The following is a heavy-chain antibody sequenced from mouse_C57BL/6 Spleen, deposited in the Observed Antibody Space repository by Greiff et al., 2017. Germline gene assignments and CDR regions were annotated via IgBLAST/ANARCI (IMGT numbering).Heavy chain of an antibody. CDR3: TRGVVYYYAMDY. CDR2: IDPETGGT. CDR1: GYTFTDYE. J-gene: IGHJ4*01. D-gene: IGHD1-1*01. Sequence: VQLVESGAELVRPGASVTLSCKASGYTFTDYEMHWVKQTPVHGLEWIGAIDPETGGTAYNQKFKGKAILTADKSSSTAYMERRSLTSEDSAVNYCTRGVVYYYAMDYWGQGTSVTVSS. V-gene: IGHV1-15*01.